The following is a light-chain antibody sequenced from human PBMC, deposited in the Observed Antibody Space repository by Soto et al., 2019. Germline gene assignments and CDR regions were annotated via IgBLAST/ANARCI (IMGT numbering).Light chain of an antibody. CDR1: SSNIGAGYD. V-gene: IGLV1-40*01. J-gene: IGLJ1*01. CDR2: GNR. CDR3: QSYDSSLSGSDV. Sequence: QSVLTQPPSVSGAPGQRVTISCTGSSSNIGAGYDVHWYQHLPGTAPKLLIYGNRNRPSGVTDRFSGSKSGTSACLAITGLQAEDEADHFCQSYDSSLSGSDVLATGTKVSV.